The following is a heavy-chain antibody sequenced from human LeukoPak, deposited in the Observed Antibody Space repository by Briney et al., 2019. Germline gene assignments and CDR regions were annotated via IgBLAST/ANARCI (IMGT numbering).Heavy chain of an antibody. CDR1: GGSISSYY. CDR2: IYYSGST. J-gene: IGHJ4*02. Sequence: SETLSLTCTVSGGSISSYYWSWIRQPPGKGLEWIGYIYYSGSTNYNPSLKSRVTISVDTSKNQFSLKLSSVTAADTAVYYCAREWDTAINYWGQGTLVTVSS. CDR3: AREWDTAINY. D-gene: IGHD5-18*01. V-gene: IGHV4-59*01.